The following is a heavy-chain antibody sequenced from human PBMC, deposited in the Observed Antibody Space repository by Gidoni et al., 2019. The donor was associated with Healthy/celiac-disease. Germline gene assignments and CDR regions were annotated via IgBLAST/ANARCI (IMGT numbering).Heavy chain of an antibody. J-gene: IGHJ3*02. CDR3: ARGGSDSSSRWGPSRHAFDI. CDR1: GGSISSGGYY. Sequence: QVQLQESGPGLVKPSQTLSITCTVSGGSISSGGYYWSWIRQHPGKGLEWIGYIYYSGSTYYNPSLKSRVTISVDTSKNQFSLKLSSVTAADTAVYYCARGGSDSSSRWGPSRHAFDIWGQGTMVTVSS. CDR2: IYYSGST. V-gene: IGHV4-31*03. D-gene: IGHD6-6*01.